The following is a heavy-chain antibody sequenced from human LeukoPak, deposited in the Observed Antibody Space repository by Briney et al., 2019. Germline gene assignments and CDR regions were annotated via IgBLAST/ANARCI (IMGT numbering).Heavy chain of an antibody. CDR1: GGTFSSYT. CDR2: IIPILGIA. J-gene: IGHJ4*02. CDR3: ARDLLGYCSGGSCSHEY. V-gene: IGHV1-69*04. Sequence: ASVKVSCKASGGTFSSYTISWVRQAPGQGLEWMGRIIPILGIANYAQKFQGRVTITADKSTSTAYMELSSLRSEDTAVYYCARDLLGYCSGGSCSHEYWGQGTPVTVSS. D-gene: IGHD2-15*01.